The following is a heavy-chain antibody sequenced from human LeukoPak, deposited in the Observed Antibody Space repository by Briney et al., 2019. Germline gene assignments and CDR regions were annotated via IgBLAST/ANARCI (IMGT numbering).Heavy chain of an antibody. D-gene: IGHD6-13*01. Sequence: GRSLRLPCAASGFTFSSYAMHWVRQAPGKGLEWVAVISYDGSNKYYADSVKGRFTISRDNSKNTLYLQMNSLRAEDTAVYYCARAYSTAAAGTGQFDYWGQGTLVTVSS. J-gene: IGHJ4*02. CDR1: GFTFSSYA. CDR3: ARAYSTAAAGTGQFDY. CDR2: ISYDGSNK. V-gene: IGHV3-30-3*01.